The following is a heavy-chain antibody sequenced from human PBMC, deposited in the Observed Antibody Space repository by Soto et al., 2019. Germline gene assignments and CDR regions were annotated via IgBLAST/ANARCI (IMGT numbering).Heavy chain of an antibody. CDR3: TVAYCGGDCYTGGFDP. Sequence: QVQLVQSGAEVKKPGASVKVSCKASGYTFTGYYMHWVRQAPGQRLEWMGWINPNGGGTNNAQKFHGRVTMTRDTSISTAYMELSRLRSDDTAVYYCTVAYCGGDCYTGGFDPWGQGTLVTVSS. J-gene: IGHJ5*02. D-gene: IGHD2-21*02. CDR2: INPNGGGT. V-gene: IGHV1-2*02. CDR1: GYTFTGYY.